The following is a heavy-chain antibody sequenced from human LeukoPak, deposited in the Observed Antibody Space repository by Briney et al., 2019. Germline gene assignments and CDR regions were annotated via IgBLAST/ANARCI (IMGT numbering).Heavy chain of an antibody. J-gene: IGHJ4*02. V-gene: IGHV1-2*02. Sequence: ASVKVSCKASGYTFTGYYMHWVRQAPGQGLEWMGWINPNSGGTNYAQKFQGRVTMTRDTSISTAYMELSRLRSDDTAVYYCARPLLYSSGWQTIDYWGQGTLVTVSS. CDR1: GYTFTGYY. D-gene: IGHD6-19*01. CDR3: ARPLLYSSGWQTIDY. CDR2: INPNSGGT.